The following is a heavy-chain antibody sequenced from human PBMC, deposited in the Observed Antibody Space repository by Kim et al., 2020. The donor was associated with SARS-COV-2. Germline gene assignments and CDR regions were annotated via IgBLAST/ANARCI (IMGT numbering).Heavy chain of an antibody. J-gene: IGHJ6*02. CDR3: ARLGVERSYFYYHYTMDV. V-gene: IGHV4-39*01. CDR2: IYHNGST. Sequence: SETLSLTCSVSGDSISNTAYYWGWIRQPPGKGLEWVGSIYHNGSTYYNPSLKSRLTISVDTSKNQFSLNVRSVTAADTAVYYCARLGVERSYFYYHYTMDVWGPGATVTVSS. D-gene: IGHD2-21*01. CDR1: GDSISNTAYY.